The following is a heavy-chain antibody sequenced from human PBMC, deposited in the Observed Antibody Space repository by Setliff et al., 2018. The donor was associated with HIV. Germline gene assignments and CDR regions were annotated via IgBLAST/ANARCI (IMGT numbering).Heavy chain of an antibody. V-gene: IGHV4-61*02. J-gene: IGHJ4*02. CDR3: ARDVMEYFGSYFDY. CDR2: IYSSGST. CDR1: GDSINSGNYY. Sequence: SETLSLTCTVSGDSINSGNYYWSWIRQPAGKGLEWIGRIYSSGSTNYNLSLMSRVTISVDTSKNHFSLKLSSATAADPALYYCARDVMEYFGSYFDYWGQGALVTVSS. D-gene: IGHD3-3*01.